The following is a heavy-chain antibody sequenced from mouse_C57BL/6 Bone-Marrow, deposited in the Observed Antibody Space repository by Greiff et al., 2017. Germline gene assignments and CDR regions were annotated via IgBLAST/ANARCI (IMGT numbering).Heavy chain of an antibody. CDR1: GFNIKDDY. J-gene: IGHJ3*01. V-gene: IGHV1-75*01. CDR2: IFPGSGST. CDR3: AIGFAY. Sequence: QVQLQQSGAELVRPGASVKLSCTASGFNIKDDYMHWVKQRPGQGLEWIGWIFPGSGSTYYNEKFKGKATLTVDKSSSTAYMLLSSLTSEDSAVYFCAIGFAYWGQGTLVTVSA.